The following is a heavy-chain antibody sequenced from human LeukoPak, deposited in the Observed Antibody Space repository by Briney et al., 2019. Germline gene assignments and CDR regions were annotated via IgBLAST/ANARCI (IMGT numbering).Heavy chain of an antibody. D-gene: IGHD6-19*01. CDR3: ARPGLAVAGTPVGDAFDI. J-gene: IGHJ3*02. CDR2: INPSSGST. V-gene: IGHV1-46*01. CDR1: GYTLTSYY. Sequence: ASVKVSCKASGYTLTSYYMHWVRQAPGQGLEWMGTINPSSGSTSYAQKFQGRVTMTRDTSTSTVYMELSSLRSGDTAVYYCARPGLAVAGTPVGDAFDIWGQGTMVTVSS.